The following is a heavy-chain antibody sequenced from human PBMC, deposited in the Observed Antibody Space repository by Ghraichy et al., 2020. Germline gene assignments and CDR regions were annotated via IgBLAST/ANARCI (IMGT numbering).Heavy chain of an antibody. V-gene: IGHV3-30*18. CDR3: AKDPSPGGLLYYFDY. J-gene: IGHJ4*02. CDR2: ISYDGSNK. D-gene: IGHD1-14*01. Sequence: GGPLRLSCAASGFTFSSYGMHWVRQAPGKGLEWVAVISYDGSNKYYADSVKGRFTISRDNSKNTLYLQMNSLRAEDTAVYYCAKDPSPGGLLYYFDYWGQGTLVTVSS. CDR1: GFTFSSYG.